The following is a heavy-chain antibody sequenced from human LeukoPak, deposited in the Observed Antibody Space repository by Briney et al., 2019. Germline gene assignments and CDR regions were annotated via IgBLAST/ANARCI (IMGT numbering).Heavy chain of an antibody. V-gene: IGHV4-59*01. CDR1: GGSISSYY. D-gene: IGHD6-6*01. J-gene: IGHJ6*02. Sequence: PSEILSLTCTVSGGSISSYYWSWIRQPPGKGLEWIGYIYYSGSTNYNPSLKSRVTISVDTSKNQFSLKVSSVTAADTAVYYCAREGTARYYHGMDVWGQGITVTVSS. CDR2: IYYSGST. CDR3: AREGTARYYHGMDV.